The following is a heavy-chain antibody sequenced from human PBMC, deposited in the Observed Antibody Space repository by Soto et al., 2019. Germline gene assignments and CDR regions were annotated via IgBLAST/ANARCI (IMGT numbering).Heavy chain of an antibody. J-gene: IGHJ4*02. CDR3: AHSPLTSCYGY. V-gene: IGHV2-5*02. CDR1: GFSLSTSGVG. Sequence: QITLKESGPTLVKPTQTLTLTCTFSGFSLSTSGVGVGWIRQPPGKALEWLALIYWDDDKRYSPSLKSRLTLTQDPPKNPVVLTMTNMDPVDTATYYCAHSPLTSCYGYWGQGTLVTVSS. D-gene: IGHD2-2*01. CDR2: IYWDDDK.